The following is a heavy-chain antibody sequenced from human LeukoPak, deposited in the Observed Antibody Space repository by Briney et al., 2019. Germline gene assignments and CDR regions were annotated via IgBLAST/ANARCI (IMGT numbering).Heavy chain of an antibody. CDR3: AKEFLPWAAMVAVDY. CDR1: GFTFISYA. CDR2: ISGSGGST. J-gene: IGHJ4*02. V-gene: IGHV3-23*01. Sequence: GGSLRLSCSASGFTFISYAIHWVRQAPGKGLEWVSAISGSGGSTYYADSVKGRFTISRDNSKNTLYLQMNSLRAEDTAVYYCAKEFLPWAAMVAVDYWGQGTLVTVSS. D-gene: IGHD5-18*01.